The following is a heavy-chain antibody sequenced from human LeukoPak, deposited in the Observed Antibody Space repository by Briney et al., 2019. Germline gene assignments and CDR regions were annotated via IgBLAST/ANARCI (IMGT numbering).Heavy chain of an antibody. CDR3: ARKEREYGMDV. Sequence: GGSLRHSCAASGFTFSNYRLHWVRQAPGKGLAWVASICSSSSYIYYADSVNGRFTISRDNAKNSLYLQMDSLGAEDTAVYYCARKEREYGMDVWGQGTTVTASS. V-gene: IGHV3-21*01. J-gene: IGHJ6*02. CDR1: GFTFSNYR. CDR2: ICSSSSYI. D-gene: IGHD1-26*01.